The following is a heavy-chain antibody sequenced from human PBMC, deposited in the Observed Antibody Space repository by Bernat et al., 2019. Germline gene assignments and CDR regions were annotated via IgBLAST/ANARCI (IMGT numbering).Heavy chain of an antibody. J-gene: IGHJ4*02. Sequence: QMQLQESGPGLVKPSETLSLTCTVSGGSITSYYWTWIRQPPGKGLEWIGNIHYSGTTNYNPSLKSRVTMSVDTSKNQFSLKVTSVTAADTAVYYCARGRDYGANWGQGTLVIVSS. CDR2: IHYSGTT. CDR3: ARGRDYGAN. CDR1: GGSITSYY. D-gene: IGHD4-17*01. V-gene: IGHV4-59*01.